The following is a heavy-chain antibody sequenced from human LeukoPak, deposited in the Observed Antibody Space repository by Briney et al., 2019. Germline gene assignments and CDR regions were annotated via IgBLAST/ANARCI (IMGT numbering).Heavy chain of an antibody. CDR3: AGSFDWSSNYYLPY. J-gene: IGHJ4*02. V-gene: IGHV4-34*01. D-gene: IGHD3-22*01. CDR2: INDSGST. Sequence: PSETLSLTCTVSGGSISSYYWSWISQPPGKGLEWIGEINDSGSTNHNPSLKSRVTISVDTSKNQFSLKLNSVTAADTAVYYCAGSFDWSSNYYLPYWGQGTLVTVSS. CDR1: GGSISSYY.